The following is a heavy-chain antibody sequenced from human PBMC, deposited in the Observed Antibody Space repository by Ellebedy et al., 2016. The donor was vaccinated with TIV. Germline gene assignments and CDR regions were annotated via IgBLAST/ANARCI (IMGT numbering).Heavy chain of an antibody. V-gene: IGHV4-30-2*01. Sequence: MPSETLSLTCAVSGGSISRGGYSWSWIRQPPGKGLEWIGYIYHSGSTYYNPSLKSRVTISVDRSKNQFSLKLSSVTAADTAVYYCARGRIQLDYWGQGTLVTVSS. CDR3: ARGRIQLDY. J-gene: IGHJ4*02. CDR2: IYHSGST. CDR1: GGSISRGGYS.